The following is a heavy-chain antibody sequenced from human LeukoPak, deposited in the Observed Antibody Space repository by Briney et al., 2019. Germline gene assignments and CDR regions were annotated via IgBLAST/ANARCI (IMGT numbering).Heavy chain of an antibody. CDR3: AKDEGYSNYEPFDY. D-gene: IGHD4-11*01. CDR2: ISGSGGGT. Sequence: GGSLRLSCAASGFTFSSYAMSWVRQAPGKGLEWVAAISGSGGGTYYADSVKGRFTISRDNSKNTLYLQMNSLRAEDTAVYYCAKDEGYSNYEPFDYWGQGTLVTVSS. CDR1: GFTFSSYA. V-gene: IGHV3-23*01. J-gene: IGHJ4*02.